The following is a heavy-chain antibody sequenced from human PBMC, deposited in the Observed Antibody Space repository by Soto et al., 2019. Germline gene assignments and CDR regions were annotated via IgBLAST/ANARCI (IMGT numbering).Heavy chain of an antibody. D-gene: IGHD1-26*01. V-gene: IGHV3-30*18. CDR3: AKEAVGATGGYFDY. CDR1: GFTFSSYG. CDR2: ISYDGSNK. J-gene: IGHJ4*02. Sequence: GGSLSLSCAASGFTFSSYGMHWFRQAPGKGLEWVAVISYDGSNKYYADSVKGRFTISRDNSKNTLYLQMNSLRAEDTAVYYCAKEAVGATGGYFDYWGQGTLVTVSS.